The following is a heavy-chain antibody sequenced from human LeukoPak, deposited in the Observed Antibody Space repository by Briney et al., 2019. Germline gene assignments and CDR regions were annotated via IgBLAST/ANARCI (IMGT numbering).Heavy chain of an antibody. D-gene: IGHD6-13*01. J-gene: IGHJ4*02. CDR1: GYTFTGYY. CDR2: INPNSGGT. Sequence: AAVKVSCKASGYTFTGYYMHWVRQAPGQGLEWMGWINPNSGGTNYAQKSQGRVTMTRDTSISTAYMELSRLRSDDTAVYYCARGKIRIAAAGTLGYWGQGTLVTVSS. CDR3: ARGKIRIAAAGTLGY. V-gene: IGHV1-2*02.